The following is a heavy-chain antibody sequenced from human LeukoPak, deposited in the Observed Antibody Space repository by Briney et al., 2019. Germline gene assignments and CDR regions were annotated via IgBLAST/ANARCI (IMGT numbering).Heavy chain of an antibody. CDR3: AREGETTVVPGNFDF. CDR2: VYYSGST. V-gene: IGHV4-39*07. J-gene: IGHJ4*02. Sequence: EPSETLSLTCTVSGGSIRSSRYYWGWIRQPPGKGLEWIGSVYYSGSTYYSPSLKSRVAISVDTSKNQFSLNLSSVTAADTAIYYCAREGETTVVPGNFDFWGQGTLVTVSS. D-gene: IGHD4-23*01. CDR1: GGSIRSSRYY.